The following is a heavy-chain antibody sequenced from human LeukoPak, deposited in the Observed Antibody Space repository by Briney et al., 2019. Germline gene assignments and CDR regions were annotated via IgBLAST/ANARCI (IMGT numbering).Heavy chain of an antibody. D-gene: IGHD3-3*01. CDR3: ARGRSYYTDAPIDY. CDR1: GFTFSSYS. CDR2: ISSSSSTI. V-gene: IGHV3-48*01. Sequence: GGSLRLSCAASGFTFSSYSMNWVRQAPGKGLEWVSYISSSSSTIYYADSVKGRFTISRDNAKNSLYLQMNSLRAEDTAVYYCARGRSYYTDAPIDYWGRGTLVTVSS. J-gene: IGHJ4*02.